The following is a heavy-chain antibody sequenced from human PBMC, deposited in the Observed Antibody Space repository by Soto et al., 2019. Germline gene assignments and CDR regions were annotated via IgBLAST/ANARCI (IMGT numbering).Heavy chain of an antibody. D-gene: IGHD2-2*01. Sequence: VHLWESGGGLVQPGESLRLSCAASGFTFSSSAMSWVRQAPGKGLEWVSTFRESGGTTHYADPVKGRFTMARDTSRNMLFLQMNSLRAEDTAIYYCTKDSHWAIISPNHDYWGQGTLVTVSS. V-gene: IGHV3-23*01. J-gene: IGHJ4*02. CDR3: TKDSHWAIISPNHDY. CDR1: GFTFSSSA. CDR2: FRESGGTT.